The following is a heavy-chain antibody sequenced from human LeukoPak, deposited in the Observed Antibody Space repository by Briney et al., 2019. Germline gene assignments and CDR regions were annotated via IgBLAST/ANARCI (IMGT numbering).Heavy chain of an antibody. J-gene: IGHJ4*02. D-gene: IGHD5-12*01. CDR2: IKQDGSEK. V-gene: IGHV3-7*01. CDR1: GFTFSSYW. CDR3: ARDPFQYSGYDWYFDY. Sequence: GGSLRLSCAASGFTFSSYWMSWVRQAPGKGLEWVANIKQDGSEKYYVDSVKGRFTISRDNAKNSLYLQMNSLRAEDTAVYYCARDPFQYSGYDWYFDYWGQGTLVTVSS.